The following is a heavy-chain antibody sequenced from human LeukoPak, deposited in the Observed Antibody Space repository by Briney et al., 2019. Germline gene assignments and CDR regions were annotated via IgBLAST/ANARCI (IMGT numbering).Heavy chain of an antibody. D-gene: IGHD5-18*01. CDR3: ARALRGYSYVLDY. J-gene: IGHJ4*02. CDR2: IYSDRST. V-gene: IGHV3-66*01. CDR1: GFTVSSNY. Sequence: GGSLRLSCAVSGFTVSSNYMSWVRQDPGKGLEWVSVIYSDRSTYYADSVKGRFTISRDNSKNTLFLQMNSLRAEDTAVYFCARALRGYSYVLDYWGQGTLVTVSS.